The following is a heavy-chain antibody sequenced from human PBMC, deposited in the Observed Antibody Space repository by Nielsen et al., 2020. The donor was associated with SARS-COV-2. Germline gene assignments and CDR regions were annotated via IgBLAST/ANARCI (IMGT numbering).Heavy chain of an antibody. CDR2: IWYDGSNK. V-gene: IGHV3-33*01. D-gene: IGHD6-6*01. J-gene: IGHJ4*02. Sequence: GESLKISCAASGFTFSSYGMHWVRQAPGKGLEWVAVIWYDGSNKYYADSVKGRFTISRDNSKNTLYLQMNSLRAEDTAVYYCARDTGSKGGIAARPLAPGYWGQGTLVTVSS. CDR1: GFTFSSYG. CDR3: ARDTGSKGGIAARPLAPGY.